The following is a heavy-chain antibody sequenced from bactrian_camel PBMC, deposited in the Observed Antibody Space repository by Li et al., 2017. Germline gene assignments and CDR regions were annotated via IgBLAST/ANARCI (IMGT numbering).Heavy chain of an antibody. J-gene: IGHJ6*01. CDR3: EADGGVSDYVPRPFAY. D-gene: IGHD4*01. CDR1: GIGC. Sequence: HVQLVESGGGSALAGGSVRLSCAAYGIGCMAWFRQAPGKEREGVARLHGDSITLYADSVKGRFTISSAGNTLYLQMNSLKPGDTAVYYCEADGGVSDYVPRPFAYWGQGTQVTVS. CDR2: LHGDSIT. V-gene: IGHV3S53*01.